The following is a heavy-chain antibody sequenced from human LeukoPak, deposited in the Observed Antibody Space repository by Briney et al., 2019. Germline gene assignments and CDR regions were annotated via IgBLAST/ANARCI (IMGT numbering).Heavy chain of an antibody. Sequence: PGGSLRLSCAASGFIFSDYNMNWVRQAPGKEPEWVSYISTSSSRIFYADSVKGRFTISRDNGKNTVYLQMNSLRPEDTAVYYCARDRPHNWFDPWGQGTLVTVSS. V-gene: IGHV3-48*04. CDR3: ARDRPHNWFDP. CDR2: ISTSSSRI. J-gene: IGHJ5*02. CDR1: GFIFSDYN.